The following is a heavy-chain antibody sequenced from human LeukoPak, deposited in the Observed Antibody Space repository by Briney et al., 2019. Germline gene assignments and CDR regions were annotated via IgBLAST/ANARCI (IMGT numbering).Heavy chain of an antibody. Sequence: GGSLRLSCAASGFTFSSYVMHWVRQAPGKGLEWVAFIRFDGSNKYYADSVKGRFTISRDNSKNTLYLQMNSLRAEDTAVYYCAKDRGYSTTWNLFDYWGQGTLVTVSS. D-gene: IGHD6-13*01. V-gene: IGHV3-30*02. J-gene: IGHJ4*02. CDR2: IRFDGSNK. CDR1: GFTFSSYV. CDR3: AKDRGYSTTWNLFDY.